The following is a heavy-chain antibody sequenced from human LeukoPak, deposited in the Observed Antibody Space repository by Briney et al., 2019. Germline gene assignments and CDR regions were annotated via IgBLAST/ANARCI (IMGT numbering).Heavy chain of an antibody. V-gene: IGHV1-2*02. Sequence: ASVKVSCKASGYTFTSYYMHWVRQAPGQGLEWMGWINPNSGGTNYAQKFQGRVTMTRDTSISTAYMELGRLRSDDTAVYYCAREGGSYSSGWYNYYYYYYMDVWGKGTTVTVSS. J-gene: IGHJ6*03. D-gene: IGHD6-19*01. CDR1: GYTFTSYY. CDR3: AREGGSYSSGWYNYYYYYYMDV. CDR2: INPNSGGT.